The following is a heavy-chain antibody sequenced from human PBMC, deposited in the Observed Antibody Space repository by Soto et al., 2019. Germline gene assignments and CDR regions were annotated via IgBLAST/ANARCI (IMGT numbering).Heavy chain of an antibody. D-gene: IGHD5-12*01. CDR2: ISYDGSNK. Sequence: GGSLRLSCAASGFTFSSYGMHWVRQAPGKGLEWVAVISYDGSNKYYADSVKGRFTISRDNSKNTLYLQMNSLRAEDTAVYYCAKEARRDGYTDWFDPWGQGTLVTVSS. CDR3: AKEARRDGYTDWFDP. CDR1: GFTFSSYG. V-gene: IGHV3-30*18. J-gene: IGHJ5*02.